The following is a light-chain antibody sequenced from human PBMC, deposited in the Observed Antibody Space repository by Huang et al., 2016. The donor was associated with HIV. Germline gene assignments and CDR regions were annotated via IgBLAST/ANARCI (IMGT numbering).Light chain of an antibody. Sequence: QLTQSPPSLSASVGDTIIISCRASQDIGTSLAWYQQKTGRAPKLLISGASTLQTGVPSRLSGDSAGTFFTLFITGLQPEDFATDYCQQLHTYPITFGQGTRLDIK. CDR2: GAS. V-gene: IGKV1-13*02. CDR3: QQLHTYPIT. CDR1: QDIGTS. J-gene: IGKJ5*01.